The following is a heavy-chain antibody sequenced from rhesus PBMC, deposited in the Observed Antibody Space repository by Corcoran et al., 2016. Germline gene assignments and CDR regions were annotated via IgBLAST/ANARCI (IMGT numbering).Heavy chain of an antibody. Sequence: QVQLQESGPGLLKPSETLSLTCAVSGGSIRGGYGWGWNRQPPGKGLEWIGSIYSISGNTNYNPSLKSRVTISTDTSKNQFSLKLSAVTAADTAVYYCAREERITIFGLVRPFDYWGQGVLVTVSS. CDR2: IYSISGNT. CDR3: AREERITIFGLVRPFDY. J-gene: IGHJ4*01. CDR1: GGSIRGGYG. D-gene: IGHD3-3*01. V-gene: IGHV4S7*01.